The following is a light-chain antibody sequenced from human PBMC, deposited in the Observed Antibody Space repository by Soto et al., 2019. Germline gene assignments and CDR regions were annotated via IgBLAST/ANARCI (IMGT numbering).Light chain of an antibody. CDR2: EVS. CDR1: QTLLHSNGKSY. Sequence: EIVMTQTPLSLSVTPGQSASISCRSSQTLLHSNGKSYLYWYLQKAGQAPQLLIYEVSKRFSGVPDRFSGSVAGTDFTLKISRVEAEDVGVYYCLQSLHFPLTFGGGTKVEIK. V-gene: IGKV2D-29*01. J-gene: IGKJ4*01. CDR3: LQSLHFPLT.